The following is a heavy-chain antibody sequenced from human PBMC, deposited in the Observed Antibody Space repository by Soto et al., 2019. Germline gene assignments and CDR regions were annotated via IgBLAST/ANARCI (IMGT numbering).Heavy chain of an antibody. CDR2: IYYSGST. CDR1: GGSISSGGYY. Sequence: QVQLQESGPGLVKPSQTLSLTCTVSGGSISSGGYYWSWIRQHPGKGLEWIGYIYYSGSTYYNPSLKSRVTISVDTSKNQVSLKLSSVTAADTAVYYCARDRKTDGSGSRGPDWYFDLWGRGTLVTVSS. J-gene: IGHJ2*01. V-gene: IGHV4-31*03. CDR3: ARDRKTDGSGSRGPDWYFDL. D-gene: IGHD3-10*01.